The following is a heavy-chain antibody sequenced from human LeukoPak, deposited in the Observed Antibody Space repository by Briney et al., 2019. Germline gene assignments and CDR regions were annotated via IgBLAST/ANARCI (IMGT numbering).Heavy chain of an antibody. CDR2: ISGYNGNT. CDR3: ASLKNSYDSSGYLVTDAFDI. D-gene: IGHD3-22*01. V-gene: IGHV1-18*04. Sequence: GESLKISCKGSGYSFTSYWIGWVRQAPGQGLEWMGWISGYNGNTNYAQKLQGRVTMTTDTSTSTAYLELRSLRTDDTAVYYCASLKNSYDSSGYLVTDAFDIWGQGTMVTVSS. J-gene: IGHJ3*02. CDR1: GYSFTSYW.